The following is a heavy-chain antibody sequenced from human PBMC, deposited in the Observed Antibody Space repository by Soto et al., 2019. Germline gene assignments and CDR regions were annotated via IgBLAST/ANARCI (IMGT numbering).Heavy chain of an antibody. CDR3: ARDPVTGN. CDR2: ISSKNSYI. V-gene: IGHV3-21*01. D-gene: IGHD4-4*01. J-gene: IGHJ4*02. Sequence: VQLVESGGGLVKPGGSLRISCAASGFTFSSDTMNWVRQAPGKGLEWVSSISSKNSYIYYADSVKGRFTISRDNAKNSLYLQMNSLRAEDTAVYYCARDPVTGNWGQGTLVTVSS. CDR1: GFTFSSDT.